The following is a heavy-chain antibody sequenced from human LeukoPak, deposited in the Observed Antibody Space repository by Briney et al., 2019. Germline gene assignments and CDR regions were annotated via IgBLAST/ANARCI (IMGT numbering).Heavy chain of an antibody. Sequence: ASVKVSCKASGYTFTGYYMHWVRQAPGQGLEWMGWINPNSGGTNYAQKFQGWVTITRDTSISTAYMELSRLRSDDTAVYYCARDGGDYTGYFDLWGRGTLVTVSS. CDR2: INPNSGGT. V-gene: IGHV1-2*04. D-gene: IGHD4-17*01. CDR1: GYTFTGYY. J-gene: IGHJ2*01. CDR3: ARDGGDYTGYFDL.